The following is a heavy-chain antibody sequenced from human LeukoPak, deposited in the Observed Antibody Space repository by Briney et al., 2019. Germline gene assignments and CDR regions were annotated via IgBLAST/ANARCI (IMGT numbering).Heavy chain of an antibody. CDR1: GFTFSNAW. D-gene: IGHD2-15*01. J-gene: IGHJ6*02. Sequence: PGGSLRLSCAASGFTFSNAWMSWVRQAPGKGLEWVGRIRSIADGGTTDYAAPVKGRFTISRDDSKNTLFLQMNSLKTEDTAVYYCTTGRMSRGGSSYYNGMDVWGQGTTVTVSS. CDR2: IRSIADGGTT. V-gene: IGHV3-15*01. CDR3: TTGRMSRGGSSYYNGMDV.